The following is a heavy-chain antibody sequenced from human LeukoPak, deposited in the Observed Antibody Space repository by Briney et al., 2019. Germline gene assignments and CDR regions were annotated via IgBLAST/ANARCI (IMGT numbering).Heavy chain of an antibody. Sequence: PSETLSLTCTVSGGSISSYYWSWIRQPPGKGLEWIGYIYYSGSTNYNPSLKSRVTISVDTSKNQFSLKLSSVTAADTAVYYCATANWGSGNWFDPWGQGTLVTVSS. V-gene: IGHV4-59*08. CDR2: IYYSGST. D-gene: IGHD7-27*01. CDR3: ATANWGSGNWFDP. J-gene: IGHJ5*02. CDR1: GGSISSYY.